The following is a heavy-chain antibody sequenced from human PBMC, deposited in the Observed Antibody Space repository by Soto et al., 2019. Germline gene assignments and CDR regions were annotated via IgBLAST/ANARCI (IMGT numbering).Heavy chain of an antibody. D-gene: IGHD4-4*01. CDR2: ISSSSSYI. Sequence: PGGSLRLSCAASGFTFSSYSMNWVRQAPGKGLEWVSSISSSSSYIYYADSVKGRFTISRDNAKNSLYLQMNSLRAEDTAVYYCARDREGNPPLDYWGQGTLVTVSS. CDR3: ARDREGNPPLDY. V-gene: IGHV3-21*01. J-gene: IGHJ4*02. CDR1: GFTFSSYS.